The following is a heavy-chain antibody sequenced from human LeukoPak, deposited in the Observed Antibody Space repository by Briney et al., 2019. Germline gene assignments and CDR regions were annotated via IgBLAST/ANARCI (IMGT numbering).Heavy chain of an antibody. J-gene: IGHJ4*02. D-gene: IGHD6-13*01. Sequence: PGGSLRLSCAASGFTFDDYAMHWVRQAPGKGLEWVSGISWNSGSIGYADSVKGRFTISRDNAKNSLYLQMNSLRAEDTALYYCAKDILGGSSHPYYFDYWGQGTLVTVSS. CDR1: GFTFDDYA. CDR2: ISWNSGSI. CDR3: AKDILGGSSHPYYFDY. V-gene: IGHV3-9*01.